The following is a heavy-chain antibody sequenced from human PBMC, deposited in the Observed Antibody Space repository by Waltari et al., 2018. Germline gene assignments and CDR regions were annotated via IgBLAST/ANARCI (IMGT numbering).Heavy chain of an antibody. J-gene: IGHJ1*01. D-gene: IGHD6-19*01. CDR1: GGSISSYY. CDR2: IYYSGST. Sequence: QVQLQESGQGLVKPSETLSLTCTVSGGSISSYYWSWIRQPPGKGLEWIGYIYYSGSTNYNPSLKSRVTISVDTSKNQFSLKLSSVTAADTAVYYCASSYSSGWSEYFQHWGQGTLVTVSS. CDR3: ASSYSSGWSEYFQH. V-gene: IGHV4-59*01.